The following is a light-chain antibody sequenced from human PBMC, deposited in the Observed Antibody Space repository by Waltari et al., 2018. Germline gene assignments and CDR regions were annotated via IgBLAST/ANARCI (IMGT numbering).Light chain of an antibody. CDR1: SSDVGDNNF. Sequence: QSALTQPASVSGFLGQSITISCTGTSSDVGDNNFVSWYQQHPGKAPKLVIFDVSRRPSGVSERLSGSRSGNTASLAISGLQAEDEADYYCTSYTNSGTLGAFGTGTTVTVL. CDR2: DVS. CDR3: TSYTNSGTLGA. J-gene: IGLJ1*01. V-gene: IGLV2-14*03.